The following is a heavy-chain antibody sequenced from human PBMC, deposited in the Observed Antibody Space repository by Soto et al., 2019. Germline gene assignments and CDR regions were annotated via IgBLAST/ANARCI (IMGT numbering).Heavy chain of an antibody. Sequence: EVQMVESGGGLVQPGGSLRLSCEVSGLTFSKFEMTWVRQAPGQGLEWDSSISSDGATIYYADSVKGRFTISRDNDKNLLYLQMNSLKGEDTATYYCVRVGIVARPYWGQGTPVTVSS. V-gene: IGHV3-48*03. D-gene: IGHD2-21*01. CDR2: ISSDGATI. J-gene: IGHJ4*02. CDR3: VRVGIVARPY. CDR1: GLTFSKFE.